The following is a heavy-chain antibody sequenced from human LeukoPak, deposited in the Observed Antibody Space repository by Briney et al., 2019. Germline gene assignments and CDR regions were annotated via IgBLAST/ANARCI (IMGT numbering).Heavy chain of an antibody. V-gene: IGHV3-30*18. J-gene: IGHJ3*02. D-gene: IGHD5-12*01. CDR2: ISYDGSNK. CDR3: AKVWYSGSDDGFDI. Sequence: PGRSLRLSCAASGFTFSSYGMHWVRQAPGKGLEWVAVISYDGSNKYYADSVKGRFTISRDNSKNTLYLQMNSLRAEDTAVYYCAKVWYSGSDDGFDIWGQGTMVTVSS. CDR1: GFTFSSYG.